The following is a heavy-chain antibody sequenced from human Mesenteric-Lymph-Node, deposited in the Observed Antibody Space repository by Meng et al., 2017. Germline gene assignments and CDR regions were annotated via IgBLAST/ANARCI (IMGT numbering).Heavy chain of an antibody. CDR2: ISGSGSST. CDR3: ARDQRPLVGATVPYFDY. J-gene: IGHJ4*02. CDR1: GFTFGSYT. Sequence: GESLKISCAASGFTFGSYTMSWVRQAPGKGLEWVSTISGSGSSTYYTDSVKGRFTISRDNSKNTLYLQMNSLRAEDTAVYYCARDQRPLVGATVPYFDYWGQGTLVTVSS. D-gene: IGHD1-26*01. V-gene: IGHV3-23*01.